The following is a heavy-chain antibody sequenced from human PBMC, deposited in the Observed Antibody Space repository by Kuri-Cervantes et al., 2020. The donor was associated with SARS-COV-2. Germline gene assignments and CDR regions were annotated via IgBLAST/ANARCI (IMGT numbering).Heavy chain of an antibody. CDR1: GGTINNFL. D-gene: IGHD4-23*01. CDR2: IIPIFGTA. CDR3: ARLDYGGNYYYGMDV. V-gene: IGHV1-69*06. Sequence: SVKVSCKASGGTINNFLIDWVRQAPGQGLEWMGGIIPIFGTANYAQKFQGRVTITADKSTSTAYMELSSLRSEDTAVYYCARLDYGGNYYYGMDVWGQGTTVTVSS. J-gene: IGHJ6*02.